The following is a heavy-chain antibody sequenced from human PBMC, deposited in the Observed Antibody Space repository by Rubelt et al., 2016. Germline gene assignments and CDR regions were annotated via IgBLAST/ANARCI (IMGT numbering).Heavy chain of an antibody. Sequence: QVQLQESGPGLVKPSQTLSLTCTVSGDSISSGGYFWSWIRQHPGKGLECIGYIYYDGSTYYNPSLRSRVTVSVDTSKNLFSLKLSSVTAADTAVYYWARDQWADTPYYMDVWGKGTTVTVSS. J-gene: IGHJ6*03. CDR3: ARDQWADTPYYMDV. CDR2: IYYDGST. D-gene: IGHD2-15*01. CDR1: GDSISSGGYF. V-gene: IGHV4-31*03.